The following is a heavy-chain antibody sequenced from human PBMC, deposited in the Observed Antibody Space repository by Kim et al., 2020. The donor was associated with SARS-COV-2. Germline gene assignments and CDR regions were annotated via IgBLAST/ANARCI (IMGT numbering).Heavy chain of an antibody. J-gene: IGHJ6*02. V-gene: IGHV4-59*01. CDR1: GGSISSYY. D-gene: IGHD4-4*01. Sequence: SETLSLTCTVSGGSISSYYWSWIRQPPGKGLEWIGYIYYSGSTNYNPSLKSRVTISVDTSKNQFSLKLSSVTAADTAVYYCARVLMTTVTTGGSTYYYYYGMDVWGQGTTVTVSS. CDR3: ARVLMTTVTTGGSTYYYYYGMDV. CDR2: IYYSGST.